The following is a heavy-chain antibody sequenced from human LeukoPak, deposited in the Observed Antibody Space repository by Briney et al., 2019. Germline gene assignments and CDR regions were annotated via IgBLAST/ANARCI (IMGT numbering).Heavy chain of an antibody. J-gene: IGHJ4*02. CDR3: AKRVSYSNSAAYFDY. Sequence: GGSLRLSCAASGFTFNNYAMTWVRQAPGKGLEWVSSISGGGSDTYYAGSVKGRFTVSRDNSKNTLYMQMNSLRAAGTAVYYCAKRVSYSNSAAYFDYWGQGTLVTVSS. D-gene: IGHD6-6*01. CDR1: GFTFNNYA. CDR2: ISGGGSDT. V-gene: IGHV3-23*01.